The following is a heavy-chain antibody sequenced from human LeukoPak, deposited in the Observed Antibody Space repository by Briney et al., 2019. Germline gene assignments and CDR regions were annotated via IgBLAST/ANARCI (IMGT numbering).Heavy chain of an antibody. D-gene: IGHD2-2*01. V-gene: IGHV1-46*01. Sequence: ASVKVSCKASGYTFTSYYMHWVRQAPGQGLEWMGIINPSGGSTSYAQKFQGRVTMTRDTSTSTVYMELSSLRSEDTAVYYCARVLGCSSTSCYRYKLGPIDYWGQGTLVTVSS. CDR3: ARVLGCSSTSCYRYKLGPIDY. CDR1: GYTFTSYY. CDR2: INPSGGST. J-gene: IGHJ4*02.